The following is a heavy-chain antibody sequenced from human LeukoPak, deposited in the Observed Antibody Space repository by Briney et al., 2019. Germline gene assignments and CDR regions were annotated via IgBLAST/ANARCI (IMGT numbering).Heavy chain of an antibody. CDR1: GYTFTGYY. CDR2: INPDSGGT. D-gene: IGHD6-13*01. V-gene: IGHV1-2*02. CDR3: ARALTVIAAPDY. Sequence: GASVKVSCKASGYTFTGYYMHWVRQAPGQGLEWMGWINPDSGGTNYAQKFQGRVTMTRDTSISTAYMELSRLRSDDTAVYYCARALTVIAAPDYWGQGTLVTVSS. J-gene: IGHJ4*02.